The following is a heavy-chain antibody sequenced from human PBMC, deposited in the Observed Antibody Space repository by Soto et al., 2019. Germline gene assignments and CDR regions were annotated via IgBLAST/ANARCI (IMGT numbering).Heavy chain of an antibody. CDR3: AREKSGYDWVYFDY. D-gene: IGHD5-12*01. CDR1: GGSISSYY. Sequence: PSETLSLTCTVSGGSISSYYWSWIRQPPGKGLEWIGYICYSGSTNYNPSLKSRVTISVDTSKNQFSLKLSSVTAADTAVYYCAREKSGYDWVYFDYWGQGTQDTVSS. CDR2: ICYSGST. J-gene: IGHJ4*02. V-gene: IGHV4-59*01.